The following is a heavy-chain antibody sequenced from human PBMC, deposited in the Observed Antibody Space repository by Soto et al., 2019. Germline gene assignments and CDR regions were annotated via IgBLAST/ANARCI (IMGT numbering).Heavy chain of an antibody. Sequence: GGSLRLSCAAPGFTLSSYSINWVRQAPGKGLEWISFISSGSSTIFYADSAKGRFTISRDNARNLVYLQMDSLRVEDSAVYYCARDLGRGYWDSWGQGALVTVSS. J-gene: IGHJ4*02. V-gene: IGHV3-48*01. CDR2: ISSGSSTI. CDR1: GFTLSSYS. D-gene: IGHD2-15*01. CDR3: ARDLGRGYWDS.